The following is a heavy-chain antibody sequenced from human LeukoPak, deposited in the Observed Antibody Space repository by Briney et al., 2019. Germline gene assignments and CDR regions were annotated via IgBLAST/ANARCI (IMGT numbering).Heavy chain of an antibody. Sequence: ASVKVSCKASAYSFTSYGITWVRQAAGQGLEWMGWISAYSGNTNYAQKFQGRVTLTTDTSTSTAYMELRSLRSDDTAVYYCARGGGYCSSICCPPYGYFDCWGQGTLVTVSS. J-gene: IGHJ4*02. V-gene: IGHV1-18*01. D-gene: IGHD2-2*01. CDR1: AYSFTSYG. CDR2: ISAYSGNT. CDR3: ARGGGYCSSICCPPYGYFDC.